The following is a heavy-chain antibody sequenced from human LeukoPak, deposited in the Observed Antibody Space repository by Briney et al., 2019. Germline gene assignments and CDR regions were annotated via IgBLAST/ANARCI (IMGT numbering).Heavy chain of an antibody. J-gene: IGHJ6*02. CDR2: ISAYNGNT. CDR3: ARDKYYYGSGSYLAYGMDV. D-gene: IGHD3-10*01. CDR1: GYTFASYG. Sequence: ASVKVSCKASGYTFASYGITWVRQVPGQGLEWMGWISAYNGNTNYAQKLQGRVTMTTDTSTSTAYMELRSLRSDDTAVYYCARDKYYYGSGSYLAYGMDVWGQGTTVTVSS. V-gene: IGHV1-18*01.